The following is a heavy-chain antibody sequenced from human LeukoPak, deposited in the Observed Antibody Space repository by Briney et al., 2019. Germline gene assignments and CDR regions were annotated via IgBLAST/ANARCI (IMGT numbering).Heavy chain of an antibody. CDR2: ISWNSGSI. CDR3: AKGPKRWLQFWAQY. Sequence: PGGSLRLSCAASGFTFDDYAMHWVRQAPGKGLEWVSGISWNSGSIGYADSVKGRFTISRDNAKNSLYLQMNSLRAEDTALYYCAKGPKRWLQFWAQYWGQGTLVTVSS. V-gene: IGHV3-9*01. J-gene: IGHJ4*02. CDR1: GFTFDDYA. D-gene: IGHD5-24*01.